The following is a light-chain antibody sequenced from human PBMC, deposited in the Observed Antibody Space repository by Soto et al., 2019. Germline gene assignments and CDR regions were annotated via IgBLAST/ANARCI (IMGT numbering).Light chain of an antibody. CDR3: QQYGSSRT. CDR2: GAS. Sequence: IRLTQSPCTLSLSPGERATLSCRASQSVSNNYLAWYQQKPGQAPRLLIYGASNMDTGIPDRFSGSGSGTDFTLTISRLEPEDFAVYYCQQYGSSRTFGQGTKVDI. V-gene: IGKV3-20*01. J-gene: IGKJ1*01. CDR1: QSVSNNY.